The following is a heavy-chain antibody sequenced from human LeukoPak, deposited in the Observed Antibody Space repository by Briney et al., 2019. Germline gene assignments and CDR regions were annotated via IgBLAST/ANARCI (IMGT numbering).Heavy chain of an antibody. J-gene: IGHJ6*03. Sequence: PSETLSLTCAVYGGSFSGYHWSWIRQPPGKGLEWIGEINHSGSTDYDPSLKSRVTISVDTSKSQFSLKLSSVTAADTAVYYCARAGGIAAAGIYYYYYMDVWGKGTTVTVSS. CDR3: ARAGGIAAAGIYYYYYMDV. CDR1: GGSFSGYH. CDR2: INHSGST. V-gene: IGHV4-34*01. D-gene: IGHD6-13*01.